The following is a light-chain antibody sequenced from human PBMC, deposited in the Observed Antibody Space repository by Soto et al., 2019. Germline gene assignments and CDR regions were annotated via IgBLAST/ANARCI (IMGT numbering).Light chain of an antibody. J-gene: IGLJ2*01. CDR2: GVS. CDR1: SSDIGGYNS. V-gene: IGLV2-14*01. Sequence: QSALTQPASVSGSPGQSITISCTGTSSDIGGYNSVSWYQKHPGKAPKLMIYGVSSRPSEVSNRFSGSKSGNTASLTISGLQAEDEADYYCSSYRSTDTVVFGGGTKLTVL. CDR3: SSYRSTDTVV.